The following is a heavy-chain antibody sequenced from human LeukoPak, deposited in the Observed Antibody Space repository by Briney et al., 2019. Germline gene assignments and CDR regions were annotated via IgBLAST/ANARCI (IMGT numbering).Heavy chain of an antibody. CDR1: GFTFSSYW. D-gene: IGHD2-15*01. V-gene: IGHV3-7*01. Sequence: GGSLRLSCAASGFTFSSYWMSWVRQAPGKGLEGVANIKQDGSEKYYVDSVKGRFTISRDNAKNSLYLQMNSLRAEDTAVYYCAKDRGGSSQLGDAFDVWGQGTMVSVSS. CDR2: IKQDGSEK. J-gene: IGHJ3*01. CDR3: AKDRGGSSQLGDAFDV.